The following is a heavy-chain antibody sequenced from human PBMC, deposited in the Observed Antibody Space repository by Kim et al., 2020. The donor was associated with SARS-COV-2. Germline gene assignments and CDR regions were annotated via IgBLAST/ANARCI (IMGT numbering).Heavy chain of an antibody. D-gene: IGHD6-19*01. J-gene: IGHJ4*02. V-gene: IGHV4-39*01. CDR1: GGSISSSSYY. CDR2: IYYSGST. Sequence: SETLSLTCTVSGGSISSSSYYWGWIRQPPGKGLEWIGSIYYSGSTYYNPSLKSRVTISVDTSKNQFSLKLSSVTAADTAVYYCARQIVSGWYPFDYWGQG. CDR3: ARQIVSGWYPFDY.